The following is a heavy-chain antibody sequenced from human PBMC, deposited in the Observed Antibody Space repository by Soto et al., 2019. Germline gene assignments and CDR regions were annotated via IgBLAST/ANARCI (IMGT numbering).Heavy chain of an antibody. CDR3: VAKSFDH. V-gene: IGHV3-48*01. J-gene: IGHJ1*01. CDR1: GLSFTTYT. D-gene: IGHD3-9*01. Sequence: EGQVVESGGGLVQPGGSLRLSCTASGLSFTTYTMNWVRQAPGKGLEWISYISGSGTTIYYADSVKGRFTISRDDAKNSLYLQMNGLRAEDTAVYYCVAKSFDHWGQGTLVTVSS. CDR2: ISGSGTTI.